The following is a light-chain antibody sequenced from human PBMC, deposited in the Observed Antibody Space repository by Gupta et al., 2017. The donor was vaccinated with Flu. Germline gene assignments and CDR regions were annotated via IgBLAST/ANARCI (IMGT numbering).Light chain of an antibody. V-gene: IGKV1-39*01. CDR2: GAS. CDR1: QTVGIS. Sequence: PSSLSASVGDRVTITCRASQTVGISVNWYQQKPGQAPKLLIYGASRVQSGVPSRFSGSGSVTDFTLAISRLQPEDFAVYYCQQTYSSWYTFGQGTTLEI. J-gene: IGKJ2*01. CDR3: QQTYSSWYT.